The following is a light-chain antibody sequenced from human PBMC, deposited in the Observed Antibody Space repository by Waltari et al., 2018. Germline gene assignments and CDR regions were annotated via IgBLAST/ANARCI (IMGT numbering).Light chain of an antibody. CDR1: DNIDHC. Sequence: DIQMTQSPSTLSASVGDRVTITCRASDNIDHCLAWYQQKPGKAPKLLIDEASTLQSGVPSRFSGSGFGTEFTLTISSLQPDDFATYYCQQYNNYLTWAFGPGTKVEIK. CDR3: QQYNNYLTWA. V-gene: IGKV1-5*03. J-gene: IGKJ1*01. CDR2: EAS.